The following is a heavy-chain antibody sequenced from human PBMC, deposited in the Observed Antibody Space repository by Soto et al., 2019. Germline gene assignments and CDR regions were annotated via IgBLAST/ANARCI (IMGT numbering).Heavy chain of an antibody. V-gene: IGHV3-23*01. Sequence: EVQLLESGGGLVQPGGSLRLSCAASGFTFSSYAMSWVRQAPGKGLEWVSAISGSGGSTYYADSVKGRFTISRDNSKNTLYLQMNSLRAEDTAVYYCAGGRVQFGLFDYWGQGTLVTVSS. CDR1: GFTFSSYA. CDR2: ISGSGGST. D-gene: IGHD1-1*01. CDR3: AGGRVQFGLFDY. J-gene: IGHJ4*02.